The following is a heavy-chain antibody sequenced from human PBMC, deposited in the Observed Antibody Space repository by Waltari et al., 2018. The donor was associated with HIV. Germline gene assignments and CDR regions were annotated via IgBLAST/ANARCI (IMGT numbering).Heavy chain of an antibody. CDR3: AREDCSSTSCPGGWNYGMDV. D-gene: IGHD2-2*01. Sequence: EVQLVESGGGLVQPGGSLRLSCAASGFTFSSYWISWVRQAPGKGLEWVANIKQDGSEKYYVDSVKGRFTISRDNAKNSLYLQMNSLRAEDTAVYYCAREDCSSTSCPGGWNYGMDVWGQGTTVTVSS. CDR2: IKQDGSEK. J-gene: IGHJ6*02. V-gene: IGHV3-7*01. CDR1: GFTFSSYW.